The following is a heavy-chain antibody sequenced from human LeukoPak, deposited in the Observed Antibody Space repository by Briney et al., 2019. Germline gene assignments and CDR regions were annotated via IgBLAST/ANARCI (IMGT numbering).Heavy chain of an antibody. J-gene: IGHJ1*01. Sequence: GASVTVSCKASGGTFSSYAISWVRQAPGQGLEWMGRIIPIFGIANYAQKFQGRVTITADKSTSTAYMELSSLRSEDTAVYYCAYCSSTSCFAEYFQHWGQGTLVTVSS. CDR3: AYCSSTSCFAEYFQH. V-gene: IGHV1-69*04. D-gene: IGHD2-2*01. CDR1: GGTFSSYA. CDR2: IIPIFGIA.